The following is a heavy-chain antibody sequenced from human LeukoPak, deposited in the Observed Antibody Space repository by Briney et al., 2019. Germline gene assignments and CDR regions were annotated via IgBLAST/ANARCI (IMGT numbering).Heavy chain of an antibody. CDR1: GHPFSNYD. J-gene: IGHJ2*01. D-gene: IGHD6-6*01. CDR2: IEYYSRSI. Sequence: TGVSLSLFCGVSGHPFSNYDANWVRQSRGRGLQWVAFIEYYSRSIYNTDTEKGRFSISTDNTKSTLYLQITYLRAEDTAVYFCARGRAVRPNWSFDLCGRGTLGTVSS. CDR3: ARGRAVRPNWSFDL. V-gene: IGHV3-30*02.